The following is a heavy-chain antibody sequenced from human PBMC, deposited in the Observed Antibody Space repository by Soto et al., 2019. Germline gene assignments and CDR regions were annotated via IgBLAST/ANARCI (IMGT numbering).Heavy chain of an antibody. V-gene: IGHV3-74*01. CDR1: GFTLNNYW. D-gene: IGHD6-13*01. CDR2: INGDATST. CDR3: ARGDIAAETFFYYYGMDR. Sequence: QLVESGGGLVQPGGSLRLSCAASGFTLNNYWMHWVRQAPGMGLVWVSRINGDATSTSYADSVKGRFTISRDNARNTLYLQMNSLRAEDTALYSCARGDIAAETFFYYYGMDRWGQGTTVTVS. J-gene: IGHJ6*02.